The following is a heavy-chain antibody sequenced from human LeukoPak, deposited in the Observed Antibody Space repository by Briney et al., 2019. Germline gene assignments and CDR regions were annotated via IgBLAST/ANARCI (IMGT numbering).Heavy chain of an antibody. CDR3: AKARGSRYYFDY. Sequence: PGGSLRLSCAASGFTFSSYAMSCVRQAPGKGLEWVSAISGSGGSTYYADSVKGRFTISRDNSKNTLYLQMNSLRAEDTAVYYCAKARGSRYYFDYWGQGTLVTVSS. CDR1: GFTFSSYA. V-gene: IGHV3-23*01. CDR2: ISGSGGST. J-gene: IGHJ4*02. D-gene: IGHD3-16*01.